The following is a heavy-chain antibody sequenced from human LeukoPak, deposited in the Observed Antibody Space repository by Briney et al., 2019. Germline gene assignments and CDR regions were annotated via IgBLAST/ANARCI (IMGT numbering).Heavy chain of an antibody. Sequence: GASVKVSCQASGYTFTSYGISWVRQAPGQGLEWMGSISPYNGNTNYAERPQGRVIMTADTSTRTAYMELRSLRSDDTAVFYCARDQYDFVWGSYRPYFDSWGQGTVVTVSS. CDR3: ARDQYDFVWGSYRPYFDS. CDR1: GYTFTSYG. V-gene: IGHV1-18*04. J-gene: IGHJ4*02. D-gene: IGHD3-16*02. CDR2: ISPYNGNT.